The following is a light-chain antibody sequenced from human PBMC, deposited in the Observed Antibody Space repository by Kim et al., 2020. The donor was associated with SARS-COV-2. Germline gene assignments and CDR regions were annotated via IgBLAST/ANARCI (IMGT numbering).Light chain of an antibody. CDR3: LQDSSYPYT. CDR2: GAY. V-gene: IGKV1-6*01. J-gene: IGKJ2*01. Sequence: SASVGDRVTIMWRESKVIGADLHWYQQKAGNAPTLVIYGAYSLETGFPSRFDGSGAGTDFTLTISNLQPEDVASYYCLQDSSYPYTFGQGTKLEI. CDR1: KVIGAD.